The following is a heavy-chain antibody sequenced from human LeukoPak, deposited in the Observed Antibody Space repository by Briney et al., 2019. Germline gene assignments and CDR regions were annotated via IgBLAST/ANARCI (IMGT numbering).Heavy chain of an antibody. Sequence: ASVKVSCKASGYTFTSYYMHWVRQAPGQGLEWMGIINPSGGITSYAQKFQGRVTMTRDKSTSTVYMELSSLRSEDTAVYYCARVGGRVWCGGDSYSEYYFDYWGQGTLVTVSS. CDR3: ARVGGRVWCGGDSYSEYYFDY. D-gene: IGHD2-21*01. V-gene: IGHV1-46*01. J-gene: IGHJ4*02. CDR2: INPSGGIT. CDR1: GYTFTSYY.